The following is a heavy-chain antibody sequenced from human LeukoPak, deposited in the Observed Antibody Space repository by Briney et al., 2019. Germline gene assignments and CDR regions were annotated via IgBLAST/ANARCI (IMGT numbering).Heavy chain of an antibody. V-gene: IGHV4-39*01. CDR2: IYYSGST. J-gene: IGHJ4*02. Sequence: PSETLSLTCTVSGGSISSSSYYWGWIRQPPGKGLEWIGSIYYSGSTYYNPSLKSRVTISVDTSKNQFSLKLSSVTAADTAVYYCARQGYTAMVTYYFDYWGQGTLVTVSS. CDR1: GGSISSSSYY. CDR3: ARQGYTAMVTYYFDY. D-gene: IGHD5-18*01.